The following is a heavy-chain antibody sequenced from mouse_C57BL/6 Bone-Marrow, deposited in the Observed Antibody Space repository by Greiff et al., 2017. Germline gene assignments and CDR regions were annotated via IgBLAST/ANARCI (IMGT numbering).Heavy chain of an antibody. J-gene: IGHJ4*01. Sequence: QVQLQQPGAELVKPGASVKMSCKASGYTFTSYWITWVKQRPGQGLEWIGDIYPGSGSTNYNEKFKSKTTLTVDTSSSTAYMQLSSLTSEDSAVYYCARDEGFYAMDYWGQGTSVTVSS. CDR2: IYPGSGST. V-gene: IGHV1-55*01. CDR1: GYTFTSYW. CDR3: ARDEGFYAMDY.